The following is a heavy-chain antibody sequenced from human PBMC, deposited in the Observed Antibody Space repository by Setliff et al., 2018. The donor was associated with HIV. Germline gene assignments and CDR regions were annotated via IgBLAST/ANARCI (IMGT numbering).Heavy chain of an antibody. Sequence: LRLSCAASGFTVSSNYMSWVRQAPGKGLEWVSVFYSGGRTYYANSVKGRFTISRDNSKNAVYLQMNSLRAEDTAVYYCAKTPWGARGAYFDSWGQGTLVTVSS. CDR3: AKTPWGARGAYFDS. CDR2: FYSGGRT. J-gene: IGHJ4*02. V-gene: IGHV3-53*01. CDR1: GFTVSSNY. D-gene: IGHD3-16*01.